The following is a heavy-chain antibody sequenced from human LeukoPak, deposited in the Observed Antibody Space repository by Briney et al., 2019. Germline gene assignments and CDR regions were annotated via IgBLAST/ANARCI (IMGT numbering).Heavy chain of an antibody. CDR3: ARDRVQTYGLIH. V-gene: IGHV1-69*04. CDR2: IIPILGIA. J-gene: IGHJ4*02. D-gene: IGHD3-10*01. Sequence: SVKVSCKASGGTFSSYAISWLRQAPGQGLEWMGRIIPILGIANYAQKFQGRVTITADKSTSTAYMELSSLRSEDTAVYYCARDRVQTYGLIHWGQGTLVTVSS. CDR1: GGTFSSYA.